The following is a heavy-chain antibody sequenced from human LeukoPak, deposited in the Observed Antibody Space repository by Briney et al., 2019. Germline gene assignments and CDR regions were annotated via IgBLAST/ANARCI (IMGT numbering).Heavy chain of an antibody. D-gene: IGHD2-15*01. CDR3: ARDGRGGGSYYSDS. J-gene: IGHJ4*02. CDR1: GFTFHDYG. Sequence: GGSLRLSCAASGFTFHDYGMSWVRQAPGKGLEWVSGINWNGGSTSYADSVKGRFTISRDDAKNSLYLHMNSLRAEDTALYHCARDGRGGGSYYSDSWGQGTLVTVSS. CDR2: INWNGGST. V-gene: IGHV3-20*01.